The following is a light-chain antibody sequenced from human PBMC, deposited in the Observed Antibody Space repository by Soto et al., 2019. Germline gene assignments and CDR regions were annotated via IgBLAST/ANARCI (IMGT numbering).Light chain of an antibody. CDR3: RSYTSSSTIPLYV. Sequence: QSVLTQPASVSGSPGQSSTISCTGTSSDVGGYNYVSWYQQHPGKAPKLMIYDVSNRPSGVSNRFSGSKSGNTASLTISGLQAEDEADYYCRSYTSSSTIPLYVFGTGNKVTVL. J-gene: IGLJ1*01. CDR1: SSDVGGYNY. V-gene: IGLV2-14*01. CDR2: DVS.